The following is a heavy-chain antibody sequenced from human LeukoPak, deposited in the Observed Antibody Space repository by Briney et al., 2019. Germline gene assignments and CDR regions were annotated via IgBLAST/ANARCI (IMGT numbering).Heavy chain of an antibody. D-gene: IGHD2-2*01. J-gene: IGHJ4*02. V-gene: IGHV3-21*01. CDR2: VDPSSTYI. CDR3: ARAPTVLVGYCSSSSCQADY. CDR1: GFTFRSYS. Sequence: PGGSLSLSCAASGFTFRSYSMNWVRQAPGKGLEWVSAVDPSSTYIYYADSVKGRFTISRDNAENPLYLQMNSLRVEDTAVYYCARAPTVLVGYCSSSSCQADYWGQGTLVTVSS.